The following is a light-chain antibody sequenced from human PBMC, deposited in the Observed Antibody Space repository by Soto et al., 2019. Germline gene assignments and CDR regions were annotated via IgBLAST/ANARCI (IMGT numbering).Light chain of an antibody. CDR1: QSVSSTY. CDR2: GTS. CDR3: QQYGSSPPIT. V-gene: IGKV3-20*01. J-gene: IGKJ3*01. Sequence: EIVLTQSPGTLSLSPGERATLSCRASQSVSSTYLAWYQQKPGQAPRLLIYGTSSRATGIPDRFSGSGSGTDFTLTISRLEPEDFALYYCQQYGSSPPITFGPGTNVEI.